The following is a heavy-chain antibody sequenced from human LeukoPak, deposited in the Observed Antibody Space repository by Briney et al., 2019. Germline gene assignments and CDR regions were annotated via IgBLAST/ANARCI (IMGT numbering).Heavy chain of an antibody. V-gene: IGHV3-20*04. CDR1: GFTFDDYG. CDR2: INWNGGST. CDR3: AKDPDCTSGICYTFFDY. Sequence: GGSLRLSCAASGFTFDDYGMSWVRQAPGKGLEWVSGINWNGGSTGYADSVKGRFTISRDNAKNSLYLQMNSLRAEDTAVYYCAKDPDCTSGICYTFFDYWGQGTLVTVSS. J-gene: IGHJ4*02. D-gene: IGHD2-8*01.